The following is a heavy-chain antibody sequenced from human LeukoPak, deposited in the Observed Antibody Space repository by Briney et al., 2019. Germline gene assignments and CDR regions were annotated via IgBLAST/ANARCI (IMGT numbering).Heavy chain of an antibody. CDR1: GFTFSSDA. CDR2: ISGSGGST. J-gene: IGHJ4*02. D-gene: IGHD3-22*01. Sequence: GGALRLSCAASGFTFSSDAMSWVRQAPGKGVEWVSAISGSGGSTYYADSVKGRFTISRDNSKNTLYLQMNSLRAEDTAVYYCAKDFYYDSSGYSSDYWGQGTLVTVSS. V-gene: IGHV3-23*01. CDR3: AKDFYYDSSGYSSDY.